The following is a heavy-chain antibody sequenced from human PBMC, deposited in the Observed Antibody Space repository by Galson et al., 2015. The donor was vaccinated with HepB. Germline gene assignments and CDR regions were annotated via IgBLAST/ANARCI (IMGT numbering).Heavy chain of an antibody. CDR3: ARDQVGATSDY. V-gene: IGHV1-18*04. D-gene: IGHD1-26*01. CDR1: GYTFTSYG. J-gene: IGHJ4*01. Sequence: SVKVSCKASGYTFTSYGISWVRQAPGQGLEWMGWISAYNDNTNYAQKLQGRVTMTTDTSTSTAHMELRSLRSDDTAVYYCARDQVGATSDYWGHGTLVTVSS. CDR2: ISAYNDNT.